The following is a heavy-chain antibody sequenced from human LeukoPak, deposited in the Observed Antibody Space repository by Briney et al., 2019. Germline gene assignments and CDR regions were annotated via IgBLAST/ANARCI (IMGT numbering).Heavy chain of an antibody. CDR2: IYWYDAN. Sequence: ESAPTLVKPTQTLTLTCTFSGFSLNTTGVNVGWIRQPPGKALEWLAVIYWYDANRYSPSLKSRLTITKDTSKNQVVLTMTNMDPADTATYYCAHYHSAGFPDSWGQGILVTVSS. CDR3: AHYHSAGFPDS. CDR1: GFSLNTTGVN. V-gene: IGHV2-5*01. J-gene: IGHJ4*02. D-gene: IGHD3-22*01.